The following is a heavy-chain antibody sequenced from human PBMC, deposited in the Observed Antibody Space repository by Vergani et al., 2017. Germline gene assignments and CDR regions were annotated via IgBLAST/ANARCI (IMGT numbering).Heavy chain of an antibody. Sequence: QVQLQESGPGLVKPPGTLSLTCAVSGGSISSSNWWSWVRQPPGKGLEWIGEIYHSGSTNYNPSLKSRVTISVDKSKNQFSRKLSSVTAADTAVYSCARESRGGYYGSGSYYDYWGQGTLVTVSS. CDR2: IYHSGST. CDR1: GGSISSSNW. CDR3: ARESRGGYYGSGSYYDY. D-gene: IGHD3-10*01. J-gene: IGHJ4*02. V-gene: IGHV4-4*01.